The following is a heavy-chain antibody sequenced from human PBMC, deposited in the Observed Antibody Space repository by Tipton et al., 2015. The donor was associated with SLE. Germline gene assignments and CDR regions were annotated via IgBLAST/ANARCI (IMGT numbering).Heavy chain of an antibody. CDR1: GSSVNGHY. Sequence: GLVKPSETLSLTCTVSGSSVNGHYWNWIRQAPGKGLEWIGYIYYKGSTDYKSSLKSRLTISIDTSKNQVSLKLTSVTAADTAVYYCARAPLFGVVTVRGPFDYWGQGTLVTVSS. J-gene: IGHJ4*02. CDR3: ARAPLFGVVTVRGPFDY. D-gene: IGHD3-3*01. CDR2: IYYKGST. V-gene: IGHV4-59*02.